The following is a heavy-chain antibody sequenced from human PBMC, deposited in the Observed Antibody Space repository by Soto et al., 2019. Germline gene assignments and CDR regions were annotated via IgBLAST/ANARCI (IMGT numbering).Heavy chain of an antibody. D-gene: IGHD3-3*02. CDR2: ISYTGST. Sequence: SETLSLTCTVSGGSLSGSYCNLIRKSPGKSLEWIASISYTGSTTHNPSLKSRVTLSVDTSKNQFSLSLTSVTPADTAAYYCATGGGWLHNSYIRGLYFDYRGQGVLVTV. J-gene: IGHJ4*02. V-gene: IGHV4-59*01. CDR1: GGSLSGSY. CDR3: ATGGGWLHNSYIRGLYFDY.